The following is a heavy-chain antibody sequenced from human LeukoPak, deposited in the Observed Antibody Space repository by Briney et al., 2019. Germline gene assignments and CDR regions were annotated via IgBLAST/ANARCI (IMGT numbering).Heavy chain of an antibody. CDR1: GYTFTSYD. D-gene: IGHD6-19*01. J-gene: IGHJ4*02. V-gene: IGHV1-8*01. CDR3: ARDRSRIGQWLVN. Sequence: GASVKVSCKASGYTFTSYDINWVRQATGQGLEWMGWMNPNSGNTGYAQKFQGRVTMTRNTSISTAYMELSSLRSEDTAVYYCARDRSRIGQWLVNWGQGTLVTVSS. CDR2: MNPNSGNT.